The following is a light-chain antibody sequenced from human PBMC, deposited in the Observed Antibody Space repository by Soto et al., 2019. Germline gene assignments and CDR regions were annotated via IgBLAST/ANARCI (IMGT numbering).Light chain of an antibody. CDR2: DAS. CDR1: QSVSSY. CDR3: QQRSNWPPWT. Sequence: IVLTHSPATLSFSPGERSTLSFGSSQSVSSYLAWYQQKPGQAPRLLIYDASNRATGIPARFSGSGSGTDFTLTISSLEPEDFAVYYCQQRSNWPPWTFGQGTKVDIK. J-gene: IGKJ1*01. V-gene: IGKV3-11*01.